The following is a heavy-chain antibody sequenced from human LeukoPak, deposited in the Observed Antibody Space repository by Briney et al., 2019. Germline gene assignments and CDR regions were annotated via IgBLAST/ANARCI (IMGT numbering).Heavy chain of an antibody. Sequence: SVKVSCKASGYTFTGYYMHWVRQAPGQGLEWMGGIIPIFGTANYAQKFQGRVTITADKSTSTAYMELSSLRSEDTAVYYCAREPYGSGSYSVVYYGMDVWGKGTTVTVSS. D-gene: IGHD3-10*01. V-gene: IGHV1-69*06. CDR3: AREPYGSGSYSVVYYGMDV. CDR2: IIPIFGTA. CDR1: GYTFTGYY. J-gene: IGHJ6*04.